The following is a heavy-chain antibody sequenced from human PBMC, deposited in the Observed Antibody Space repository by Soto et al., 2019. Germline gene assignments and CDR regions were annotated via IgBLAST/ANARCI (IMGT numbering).Heavy chain of an antibody. CDR3: ASTMVRGVIANYYMDV. J-gene: IGHJ6*03. CDR1: GGSISSYY. Sequence: SATLSLTCTVSGGSISSYYWSWIRQPPGKGLEWIGYIYYSGSTNYNPSLKSRVTISVDTSKNQFSLKLSSVTAADTAVYYCASTMVRGVIANYYMDVWGKGTTVTVSS. V-gene: IGHV4-59*01. D-gene: IGHD3-10*01. CDR2: IYYSGST.